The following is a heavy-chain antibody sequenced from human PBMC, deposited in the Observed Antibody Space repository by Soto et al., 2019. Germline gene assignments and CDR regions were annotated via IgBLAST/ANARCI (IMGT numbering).Heavy chain of an antibody. Sequence: EVQLLESGGDLVQPGGSLRLSCAASGFSFSSYGMSWVRQAPGKGLEWVSSIRGGGGTTYYADSVKGRFTISRDNSKNTLYLQMNSLKVEDTAVYYCAKRSPVSTYYFDYWGQGTLVTVSS. J-gene: IGHJ4*02. CDR2: IRGGGGTT. CDR3: AKRSPVSTYYFDY. V-gene: IGHV3-23*01. CDR1: GFSFSSYG.